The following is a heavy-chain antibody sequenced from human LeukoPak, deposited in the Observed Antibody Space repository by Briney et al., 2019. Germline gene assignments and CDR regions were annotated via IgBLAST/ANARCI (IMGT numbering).Heavy chain of an antibody. CDR1: GVSIGTYY. V-gene: IGHV4-59*01. CDR2: IYYNGHT. J-gene: IGHJ4*02. CDR3: ARDRHWTNDWVFDY. Sequence: KPSETLSLTCTVSGVSIGTYYWSWIRQPPGKGLEWIGYIYYNGHTDYNPSLRSRVTISVHTSKNQFSLKLSSVTAADTAVYYCARDRHWTNDWVFDYWGQGTLVTVSS. D-gene: IGHD1/OR15-1a*01.